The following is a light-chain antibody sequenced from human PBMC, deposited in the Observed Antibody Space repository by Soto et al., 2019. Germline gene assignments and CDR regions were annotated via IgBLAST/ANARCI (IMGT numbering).Light chain of an antibody. J-gene: IGKJ2*01. CDR1: QIVSSRH. CDR3: QLHDPSLPGYT. CDR2: GVS. V-gene: IGKV3-20*01. Sequence: EVLLTQSPGTLSLSPGERATLSCRASQIVSSRHLAWYQQKSGHAPRLLIYGVSSRATGIPDRFSGSGSGTDFNLTISTLEPEDFEVYYCQLHDPSLPGYTFGQGTKLEIK.